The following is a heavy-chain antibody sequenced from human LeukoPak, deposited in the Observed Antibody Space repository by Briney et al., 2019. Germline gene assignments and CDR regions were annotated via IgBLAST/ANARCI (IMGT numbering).Heavy chain of an antibody. D-gene: IGHD4-17*01. CDR3: TRQSGTVTPIDY. CDR2: IHHSGST. V-gene: IGHV4-34*01. CDR1: SGSLSGYS. Sequence: TLSLTCAVSSGSLSGYSWGWIRQAPGKGLDWIGEIHHSGSTTYNSSLKNRVTISLDKPKSQFSLILTSVTAADTAVYYCTRQSGTVTPIDYWGQGILVTVSS. J-gene: IGHJ4*02.